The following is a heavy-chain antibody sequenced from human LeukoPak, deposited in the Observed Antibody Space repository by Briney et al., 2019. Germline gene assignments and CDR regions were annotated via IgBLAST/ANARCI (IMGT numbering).Heavy chain of an antibody. J-gene: IGHJ4*02. D-gene: IGHD1-26*01. V-gene: IGHV3-23*01. CDR3: TTWVGAHFDF. CDR2: IDGPTFRT. Sequence: PGGSLRLSCAASGFTFSNYAMHWVRQAPGKGLEWVSTIDGPTFRTHYADSVMGRFTISRDNSKDTLCLQMNSLRAEDAAVYFCTTWVGAHFDFWGQRTLVTVSS. CDR1: GFTFSNYA.